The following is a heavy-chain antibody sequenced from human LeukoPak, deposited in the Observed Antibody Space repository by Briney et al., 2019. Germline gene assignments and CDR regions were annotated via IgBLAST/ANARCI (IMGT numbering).Heavy chain of an antibody. CDR2: IYTGGTT. Sequence: PGGSLRLSYAASGFTVTSNHMNWVRQAPGKGLEWVSIIYTGGTTHYADSLKDRFTISRDDSKNTLYLQMNSLRAEDTAVYYCARDSSSYYFDYWGQGTLVTVSS. J-gene: IGHJ4*02. CDR1: GFTVTSNH. CDR3: ARDSSSYYFDY. V-gene: IGHV3-66*01. D-gene: IGHD6-6*01.